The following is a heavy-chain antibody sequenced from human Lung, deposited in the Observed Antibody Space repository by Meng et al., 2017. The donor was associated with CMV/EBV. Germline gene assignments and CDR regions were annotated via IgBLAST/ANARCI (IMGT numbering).Heavy chain of an antibody. CDR2: IIPIFGTP. J-gene: IGHJ4*02. CDR1: GGTFNMYA. Sequence: SVXVSXKASGGTFNMYAVSWVRQAPGQGLEWVGGIIPIFGTPNYPQKFQGRVTISTDESTHTVYMALSSLTSEDTAVYYCTRDRRGRSNWEYYFDCWGQGTLVTVSS. CDR3: TRDRRGRSNWEYYFDC. D-gene: IGHD7-27*01. V-gene: IGHV1-69*05.